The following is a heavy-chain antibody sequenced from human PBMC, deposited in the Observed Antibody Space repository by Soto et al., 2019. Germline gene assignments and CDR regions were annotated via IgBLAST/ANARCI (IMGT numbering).Heavy chain of an antibody. CDR3: ARAPRGLYYYDSSGPGDY. J-gene: IGHJ4*02. CDR2: IWYDGSNK. D-gene: IGHD3-22*01. V-gene: IGHV3-33*01. Sequence: GGSLRLSCAASGFTFSSYGMHWVRQAPGKGLEWVAVIWYDGSNKYYADSVKGRFTISRDNSKNTLYLQMNSLRAEDTAVYYCARAPRGLYYYDSSGPGDYWGQGTLVTVSS. CDR1: GFTFSSYG.